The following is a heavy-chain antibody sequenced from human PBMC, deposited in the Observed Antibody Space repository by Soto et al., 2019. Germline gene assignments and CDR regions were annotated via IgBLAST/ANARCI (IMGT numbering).Heavy chain of an antibody. D-gene: IGHD2-21*02. CDR1: GFSLNTGGMG. V-gene: IGHV2-5*02. J-gene: IGHJ6*02. Sequence: QITLKESGPTLVKPTQTLTLTCTFSGFSLNTGGMGVGWIRQPPGKALEWLVLIYWDGDRRYSPSLMSRLTIAKDNSKNLVVLSMTNMDHVDTATYYCVHSRCGGDCLQSYSSHYYYGMDIWGQGTTVTVSS. CDR2: IYWDGDR. CDR3: VHSRCGGDCLQSYSSHYYYGMDI.